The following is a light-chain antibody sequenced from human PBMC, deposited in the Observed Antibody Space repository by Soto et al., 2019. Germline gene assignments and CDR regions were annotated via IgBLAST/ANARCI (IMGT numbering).Light chain of an antibody. CDR3: SSYTNTTSLFV. Sequence: QSVLTQPASVSGSPGQSITISCTGTSSDIGGFNFVSWYQHHPGKAPKLLIYEVSDQASGVSNRFSGSKSGNTATLTISGLQAEDEADYYFSSYTNTTSLFVFGSGTKVTVL. J-gene: IGLJ1*01. V-gene: IGLV2-14*01. CDR1: SSDIGGFNF. CDR2: EVS.